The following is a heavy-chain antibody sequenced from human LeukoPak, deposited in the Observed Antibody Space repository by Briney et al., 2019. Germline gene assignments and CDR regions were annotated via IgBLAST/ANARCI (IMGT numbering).Heavy chain of an antibody. J-gene: IGHJ3*02. CDR3: ASASRLTIFGGVGDAFDI. V-gene: IGHV1-69*13. Sequence: GASVKVSCKASGGTFGSHAISWVRQAPGQGLEWMGGIIPIFGTANDAQKFQGRVTITADESTSTAYMDLTSLRSEDTAVYYCASASRLTIFGGVGDAFDIWGQGTMVTVSS. CDR1: GGTFGSHA. D-gene: IGHD3-3*01. CDR2: IIPIFGTA.